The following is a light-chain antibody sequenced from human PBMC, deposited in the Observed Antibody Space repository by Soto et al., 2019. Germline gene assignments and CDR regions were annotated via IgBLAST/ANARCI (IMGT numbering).Light chain of an antibody. V-gene: IGKV3-15*01. CDR1: QSVGTD. CDR2: DAS. Sequence: EIVMTQSPATLSVSPGERATLSCRASQSVGTDLAWYQQKPGQGPRLVIYDASVRDTGFPARFSGSGSGTEFTLTISSLQSEDSAVYYCQQYDTWWTFGQGTKVEIK. CDR3: QQYDTWWT. J-gene: IGKJ1*01.